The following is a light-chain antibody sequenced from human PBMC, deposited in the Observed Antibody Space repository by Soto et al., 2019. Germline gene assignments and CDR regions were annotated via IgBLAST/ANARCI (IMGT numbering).Light chain of an antibody. CDR3: QQYGTSSLT. Sequence: DIVLTQSPGTLYLSPGERAILSCRASQSVSSTSLAWYQQRTGQAPRLLIYHVSSRANGIPDRFSGSGSGKDFTLTISTLEPEDFAVYYCQQYGTSSLTFGGGTRVEI. CDR2: HVS. CDR1: QSVSSTS. J-gene: IGKJ4*01. V-gene: IGKV3-20*01.